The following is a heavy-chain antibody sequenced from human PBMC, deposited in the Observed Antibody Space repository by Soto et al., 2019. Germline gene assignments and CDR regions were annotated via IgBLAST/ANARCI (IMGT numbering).Heavy chain of an antibody. CDR1: GFTVSSDS. Sequence: EVQLVETGGDLIQPGGSLRLSCAASGFTVSSDSMTWVRQAPGKGLEWISIIYSDNNTDYADSVRGRFTTAGDTSKNMLCRQMNGLRAEDTAEYYCAMHYSAMGVWGQGTTVTGSS. CDR2: IYSDNNT. CDR3: AMHYSAMGV. V-gene: IGHV3-53*02. J-gene: IGHJ6*02.